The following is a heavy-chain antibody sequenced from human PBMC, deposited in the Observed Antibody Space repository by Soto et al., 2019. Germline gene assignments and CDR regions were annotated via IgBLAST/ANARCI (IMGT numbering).Heavy chain of an antibody. Sequence: SETLSLTCTVSGGSISSYYWSWIRQPPERGLEWIGSIYYSGSPYYSPSLKSRVTISVDTSKNQFSLKLSSVTAADTAVYYCGRRERAAGTDWWFAPWGQGTLVTVSS. J-gene: IGHJ5*02. CDR1: GGSISSYY. V-gene: IGHV4-59*04. CDR2: IYYSGSP. D-gene: IGHD6-13*01. CDR3: GRRERAAGTDWWFAP.